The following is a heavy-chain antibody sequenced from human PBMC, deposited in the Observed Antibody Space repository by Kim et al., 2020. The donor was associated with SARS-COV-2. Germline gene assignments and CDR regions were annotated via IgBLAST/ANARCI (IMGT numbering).Heavy chain of an antibody. J-gene: IGHJ6*02. D-gene: IGHD2-2*01. CDR1: GGSISSYY. CDR3: ARGCSSTSCYGYEGLYGMDV. Sequence: SETLSLTCTVSGGSISSYYWSWIRQPPGKGLEWIGYIYYSGSTNYNPSLKSRVTISVDTSKNQFSLKLSSVTAADTAVYYCARGCSSTSCYGYEGLYGMDVWGQGTTVTVSS. CDR2: IYYSGST. V-gene: IGHV4-59*01.